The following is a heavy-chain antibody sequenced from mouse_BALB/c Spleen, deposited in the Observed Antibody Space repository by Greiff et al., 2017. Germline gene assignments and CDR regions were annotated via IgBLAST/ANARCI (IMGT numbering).Heavy chain of an antibody. J-gene: IGHJ3*01. CDR1: GFTFSSFG. D-gene: IGHD1-1*02. Sequence: EVQRVESGGGLVQPGGSRKLSCAASGFTFSSFGMHWVRQAPEKGLEWVAYISSGSSTIYYADTVKGRFTISRDNPKNTLFLQMTSLRSEDTAMYYCARGWYKQGGWFAYWGQGTLVTVSA. CDR2: ISSGSSTI. CDR3: ARGWYKQGGWFAY. V-gene: IGHV5-17*02.